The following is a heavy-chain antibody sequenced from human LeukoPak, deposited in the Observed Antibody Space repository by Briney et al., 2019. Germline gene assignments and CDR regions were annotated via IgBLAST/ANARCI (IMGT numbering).Heavy chain of an antibody. Sequence: PGGSLRLSCAASRFTFPTFNMNWVRQAPGKGLEWVSHISSDSTTISYADSVKGRFTIYRDNAKTSLYLQMNSLKADDTAVYYCVRSYYYYMDVWGQGTTVTVSS. CDR2: ISSDSTTI. J-gene: IGHJ6*03. CDR3: VRSYYYYMDV. CDR1: RFTFPTFN. V-gene: IGHV3-48*01.